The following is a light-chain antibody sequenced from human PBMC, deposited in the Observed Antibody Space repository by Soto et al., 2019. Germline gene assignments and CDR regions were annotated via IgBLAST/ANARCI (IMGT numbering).Light chain of an antibody. J-gene: IGLJ3*02. CDR1: SSNIGNNY. CDR3: SSWDGRLGGV. Sequence: QSVLTQPPSLSAAPGQKVTISCSGNSSNIGNNYVACYQLLPGTAPKLLIYDNNKRPSGIPDRFSGSKSGTSATLAITGLQTGDEADYYCSSWDGRLGGVFGGGTKLTVL. CDR2: DNN. V-gene: IGLV1-51*01.